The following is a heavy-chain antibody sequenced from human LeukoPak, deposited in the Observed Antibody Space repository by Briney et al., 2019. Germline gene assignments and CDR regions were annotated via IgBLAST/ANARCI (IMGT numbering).Heavy chain of an antibody. CDR1: GYTFTGYY. J-gene: IGHJ6*02. CDR3: ARVATVTTNYYYYGMDV. Sequence: ASVKVSCKASGYTFTGYYMHWVRQAPGQGLEWMGIINPSGGSTSYAQKFQGRVTMTRDTSTSTVYMELSSLRSEDTAVYYCARVATVTTNYYYYGMDVWGQGTTVTVSS. D-gene: IGHD4-17*01. V-gene: IGHV1-46*01. CDR2: INPSGGST.